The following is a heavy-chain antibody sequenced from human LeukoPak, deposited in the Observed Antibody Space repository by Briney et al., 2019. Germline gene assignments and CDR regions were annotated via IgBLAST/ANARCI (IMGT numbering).Heavy chain of an antibody. D-gene: IGHD7-27*01. CDR2: IIGRGGVT. V-gene: IGHV3-64*05. J-gene: IGHJ1*01. CDR1: GFTLSNNF. Sequence: PGGSLTLSCAVSGFTLSNNFMSWVRQAPGKGLEYVSGIIGRGGVTYYAYSVKGRFTISRYNSKYTLYFQMSSLRAEDTAVYYCVKSPGDSVPNWGQGSLVTVSS. CDR3: VKSPGDSVPN.